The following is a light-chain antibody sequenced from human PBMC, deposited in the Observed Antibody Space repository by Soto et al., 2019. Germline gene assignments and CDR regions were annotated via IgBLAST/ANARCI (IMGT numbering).Light chain of an antibody. CDR1: SSDVGGYNY. Sequence: SALTQPASVSASPGQSITISCTGTSSDVGGYNYVSWYQQHPGKAPKLMIYEVSNQASGVSIRFSASKSGNTASLTISGLQAEDEADYYCASYTSSSTLVFGGGTKLTVL. J-gene: IGLJ2*01. V-gene: IGLV2-14*01. CDR3: ASYTSSSTLV. CDR2: EVS.